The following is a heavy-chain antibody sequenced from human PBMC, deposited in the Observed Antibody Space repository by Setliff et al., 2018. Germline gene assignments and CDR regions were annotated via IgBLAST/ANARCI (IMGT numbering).Heavy chain of an antibody. CDR1: GFTFSTSA. CDR2: IHYGGGHI. J-gene: IGHJ5*02. CDR3: AKDRWGYADP. V-gene: IGHV3-30*02. D-gene: IGHD2-2*01. Sequence: GGSLRLSCATSGFTFSTSAMHWLRQSPDNRLEWLAYIHYGGGHIQYADSVKGRFTVSRDNAMDTLFLQMNSLRAEDTAVYYCAKDRWGYADPRGQGTLVTVSS.